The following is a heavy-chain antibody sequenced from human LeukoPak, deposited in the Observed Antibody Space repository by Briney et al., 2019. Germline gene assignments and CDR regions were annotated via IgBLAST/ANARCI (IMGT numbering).Heavy chain of an antibody. CDR3: ARGGASSKFFDA. CDR1: GVSISNYY. V-gene: IGHV4-59*01. D-gene: IGHD6-6*01. Sequence: SETLPLTCSVSGVSISNYYWSWIRQPPGKGLEWIAFIYYDGTTNYNPSLKSRATISVDTSKNQYSLNLISVTPADTAVYYCARGGASSKFFDAWGQGILVTVSS. J-gene: IGHJ4*02. CDR2: IYYDGTT.